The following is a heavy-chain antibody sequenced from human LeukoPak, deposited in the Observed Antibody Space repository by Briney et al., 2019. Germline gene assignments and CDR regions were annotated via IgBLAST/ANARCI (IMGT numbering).Heavy chain of an antibody. CDR3: ARGEIGHMTTVTNFDY. J-gene: IGHJ4*02. V-gene: IGHV4-4*07. CDR2: IYTSGST. D-gene: IGHD4-17*01. CDR1: GGSISSYY. Sequence: PSETLSLTCTVSGGSISSYYWSWIRQPAGKGLEWIGRIYTSGSTNYNPSLKSRVTMSVDTSKNQFSLKLSSVTAADTAVYYCARGEIGHMTTVTNFDYWGQGTLVTVSS.